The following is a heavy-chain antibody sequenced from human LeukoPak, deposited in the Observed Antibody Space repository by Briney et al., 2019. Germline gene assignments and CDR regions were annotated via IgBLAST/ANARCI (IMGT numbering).Heavy chain of an antibody. J-gene: IGHJ4*02. CDR1: GYFISSGYY. V-gene: IGHV4-38-2*02. CDR3: ARELMSGSWYFDY. Sequence: SGTLSLTCTVSGYFISSGYYWGWIRLPPGKGLEWLGNIYHSGSTYYNPSLKSRITISVDTSKNQFSLKLSSVTATDTAVYYCARELMSGSWYFDYWGQGTLVTVSS. CDR2: IYHSGST. D-gene: IGHD6-13*01.